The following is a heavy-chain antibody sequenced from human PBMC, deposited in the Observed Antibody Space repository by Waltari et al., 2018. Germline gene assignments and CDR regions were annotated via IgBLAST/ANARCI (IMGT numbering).Heavy chain of an antibody. V-gene: IGHV3-30-3*01. CDR3: AKEMGSSGRAGWFDP. CDR1: GHQ. CDR2: ISHDGNSK. D-gene: IGHD6-19*01. J-gene: IGHJ5*02. Sequence: VQPVESGGGVVQPGRSVSLACATTGHQVHWVRQAPGKGLEWVAAISHDGNSKYYADSVKGRFTVSRDNSRNTVYLQVDSLTAEDTAVYYCAKEMGSSGRAGWFDPWGQGTLVTVSS.